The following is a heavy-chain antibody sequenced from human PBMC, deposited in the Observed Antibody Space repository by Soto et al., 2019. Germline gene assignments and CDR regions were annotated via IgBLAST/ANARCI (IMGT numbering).Heavy chain of an antibody. J-gene: IGHJ6*01. CDR3: ARALVVLGLRPYGMAF. CDR1: GLGKKCKS. D-gene: IGHD4-17*01. V-gene: IGHV1-2*02. CDR2: INASSGDI. Sequence: SVEVTCEACGLGKKCKSMRWLHQAHKQGLEWMGRINASSGDINYAQKFQGRVTMTRDTSISTAYMELSRLRSDDTAIYYCARALVVLGLRPYGMAFRGKGTTVIGTS.